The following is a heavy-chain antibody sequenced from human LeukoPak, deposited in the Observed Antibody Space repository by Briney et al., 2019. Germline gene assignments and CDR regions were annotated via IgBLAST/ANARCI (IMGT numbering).Heavy chain of an antibody. CDR2: INAGNGNT. J-gene: IGHJ4*02. Sequence: GASVKVSCKASGYTFTSYAMHWVRQAPGQRLEWMGWINAGNGNTKYSQKFQGRVTITRDTSASTAYMELSSLRSEDTAVYYCARGGGRSYYGAVYDYWGQGTLVTVSS. CDR3: ARGGGRSYYGAVYDY. V-gene: IGHV1-3*01. D-gene: IGHD1-26*01. CDR1: GYTFTSYA.